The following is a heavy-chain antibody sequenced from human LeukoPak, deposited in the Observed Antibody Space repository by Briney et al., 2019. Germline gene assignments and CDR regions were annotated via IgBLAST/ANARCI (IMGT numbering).Heavy chain of an antibody. D-gene: IGHD3-22*01. J-gene: IGHJ4*02. Sequence: SGGSLRLSCAASGFTFDDYAMHWVRQAPGKGLEWVSGISWNSGSIGYADSVKGRFTISRDNAKNSLYLQMNSLRAEDTALYYCASSPKYYYDSSGYPQNYWGQGTLVTVSS. CDR1: GFTFDDYA. CDR3: ASSPKYYYDSSGYPQNY. CDR2: ISWNSGSI. V-gene: IGHV3-9*01.